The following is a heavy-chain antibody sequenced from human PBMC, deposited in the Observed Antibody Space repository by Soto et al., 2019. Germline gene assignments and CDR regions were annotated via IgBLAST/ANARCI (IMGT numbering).Heavy chain of an antibody. J-gene: IGHJ4*02. CDR3: ATPTPLRGAMITNINFDF. CDR2: FNPSGLST. Sequence: ASVKVSCKASGSITNHHMHWVRQAPGQGLEWMGIFNPSGLSTTYAQKFQGRVTITRDTSTSTVYMELSSLTSEDTAVYYCATPTPLRGAMITNINFDFWGQGTPVTVSS. V-gene: IGHV1-46*01. D-gene: IGHD3-10*01. CDR1: GSITNHH.